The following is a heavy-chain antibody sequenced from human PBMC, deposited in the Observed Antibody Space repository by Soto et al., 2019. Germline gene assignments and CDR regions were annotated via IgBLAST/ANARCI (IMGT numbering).Heavy chain of an antibody. CDR2: ISGSDGST. CDR3: AKDRERDAWYEDS. CDR1: GFSFSSYA. J-gene: IGHJ4*02. D-gene: IGHD6-13*01. Sequence: DVQLLESGGGLVEPGGSLRLSCVASGFSFSSYAMTWVRQAPGRGLEWVSVISGSDGSTYYADSVKGRFTISRDNSKNTLYLQMNSLRAEDTAVYYCAKDRERDAWYEDSWGQGTPVTVSS. V-gene: IGHV3-23*01.